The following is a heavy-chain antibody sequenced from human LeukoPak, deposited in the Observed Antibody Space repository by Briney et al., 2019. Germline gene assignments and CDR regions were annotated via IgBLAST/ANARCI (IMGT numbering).Heavy chain of an antibody. V-gene: IGHV3-48*03. CDR1: EFTFSSYE. Sequence: QAGGSLRLSCAASEFTFSSYEMSWVRQAPGKGLEWVSYISTSGITTNYADSVKGRFTISRDNAKNSLYLQMNSLRAEDTAVYYCARGYSSGWYFGYWGQGILVTVSS. J-gene: IGHJ4*02. CDR3: ARGYSSGWYFGY. CDR2: ISTSGITT. D-gene: IGHD6-19*01.